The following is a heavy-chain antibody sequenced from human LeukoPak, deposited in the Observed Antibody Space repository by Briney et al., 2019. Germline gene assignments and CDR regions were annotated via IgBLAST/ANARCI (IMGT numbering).Heavy chain of an antibody. D-gene: IGHD6-13*01. CDR2: MNPNSGNT. J-gene: IGHJ5*02. V-gene: IGHV1-8*03. CDR1: GYTFTSYD. Sequence: GASVKVSCKASGYTFTSYDINWVRQAPGQGLEWMGWMNPNSGNTGYAQKFQGRVTITRNTSISTAYMELSSLRSEDTAVYYCARGQGYSSSWGIDPWGQGTLVTVSS. CDR3: ARGQGYSSSWGIDP.